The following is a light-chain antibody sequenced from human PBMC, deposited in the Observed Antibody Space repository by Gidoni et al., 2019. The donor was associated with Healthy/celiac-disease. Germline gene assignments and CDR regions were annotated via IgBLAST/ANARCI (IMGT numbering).Light chain of an antibody. J-gene: IGLJ2*01. CDR3: SSYTSSSGRV. CDR1: SSDVGGYNY. V-gene: IGLV2-14*04. CDR2: DVS. Sequence: GSPGQSITISCTGTSSDVGGYNYVSWYQQHPGKAPKLMIYDVSNRPSGVSNRFSGSKSGNTASLTISGLQAEDEADYYCSSYTSSSGRVFGGGTKLTVL.